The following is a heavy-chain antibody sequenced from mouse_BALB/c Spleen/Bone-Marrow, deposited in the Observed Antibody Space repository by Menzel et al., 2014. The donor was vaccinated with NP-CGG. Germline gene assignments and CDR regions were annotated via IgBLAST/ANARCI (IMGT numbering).Heavy chain of an antibody. D-gene: IGHD2-3*01. V-gene: IGHV1-18*01. CDR1: GYTFIDYN. J-gene: IGHJ4*01. Sequence: VQLKQSGPELVKPGASVKVPCKASGYTFIDYNMDWVKQSHGKSLEWIGDINPNNGGTIYNQKFKGKATLTVDKSSSTAYMELRSLTSEDTAVYYCARGGDGYAMDYWGQGTSVTVSS. CDR3: ARGGDGYAMDY. CDR2: INPNNGGT.